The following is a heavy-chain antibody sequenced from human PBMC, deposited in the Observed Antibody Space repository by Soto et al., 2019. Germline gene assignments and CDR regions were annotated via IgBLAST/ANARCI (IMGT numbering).Heavy chain of an antibody. J-gene: IGHJ6*03. V-gene: IGHV3-48*01. D-gene: IGHD3-9*01. Sequence: EVQLVESGGGLVQPGGSLRLSCAASGFTFSSYSMNWVRQAPGKGLEWVSYISSSSSTIYYADSVKGRFTISRDNDKNSLYLPMNSLRAEDTAVYYCAREAYYDILTGYYKNYYYMDVWGKGTTVTVSS. CDR3: AREAYYDILTGYYKNYYYMDV. CDR2: ISSSSSTI. CDR1: GFTFSSYS.